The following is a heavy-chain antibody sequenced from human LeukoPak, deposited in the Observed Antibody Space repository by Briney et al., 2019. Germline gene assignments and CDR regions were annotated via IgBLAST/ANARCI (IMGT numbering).Heavy chain of an antibody. J-gene: IGHJ4*02. CDR2: IKPDGSEK. V-gene: IGHV3-7*01. CDR1: GFSFSDSW. Sequence: GGSLRLSCSAPGFSFSDSWMSWVRQAPGKGLECVANIKPDGSEKYYVDSVKGRFTVSRDNAKNSLFLQMNSLRAEDTAVYYCASGNYFDYWGQGTLVTVSS. CDR3: ASGNYFDY.